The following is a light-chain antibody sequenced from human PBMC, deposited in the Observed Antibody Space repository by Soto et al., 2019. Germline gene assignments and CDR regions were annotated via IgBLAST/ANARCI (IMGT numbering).Light chain of an antibody. CDR1: SSDIGSYDY. V-gene: IGLV2-14*01. J-gene: IGLJ1*01. Sequence: QSALPQPASVSGYPGQSITISCTGTSSDIGSYDYVSWYQQHPGKAPNLIIYEVTDRPSGVSNRFSGSKSGNTASLTISGLQAEDEADYYCSSFTSTSTRLFGSGTKGTVL. CDR3: SSFTSTSTRL. CDR2: EVT.